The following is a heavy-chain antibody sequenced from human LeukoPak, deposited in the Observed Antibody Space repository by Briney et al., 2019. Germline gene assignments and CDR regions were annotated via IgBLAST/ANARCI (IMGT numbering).Heavy chain of an antibody. CDR1: GFIFSNYA. Sequence: GGSLRLSCAASGFIFSNYAMSWVRQAPGKGLQWVSAISGSGGSTYYADSVKGRFTISRDNSKNTLYLQMNSLRAEDTAVYYCAKAPSASSSWRRYFDYWGQGTLVTVSS. J-gene: IGHJ4*02. CDR2: ISGSGGST. CDR3: AKAPSASSSWRRYFDY. D-gene: IGHD6-13*01. V-gene: IGHV3-23*01.